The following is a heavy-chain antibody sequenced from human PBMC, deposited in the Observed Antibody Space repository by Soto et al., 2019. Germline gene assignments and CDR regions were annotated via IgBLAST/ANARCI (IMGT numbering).Heavy chain of an antibody. D-gene: IGHD6-19*01. CDR3: AKGGRQWLVTSDFNY. Sequence: GGSLRLSSAASGFTFRDYAMHWVRQAPGKGLEWVAVVSHDGRNTHYADSVKGRFTISRDSSKNTVSLEMTSLRAEDTAVYYCAKGGRQWLVTSDFNYWGQGALVTVSS. CDR2: VSHDGRNT. J-gene: IGHJ4*02. CDR1: GFTFRDYA. V-gene: IGHV3-30*18.